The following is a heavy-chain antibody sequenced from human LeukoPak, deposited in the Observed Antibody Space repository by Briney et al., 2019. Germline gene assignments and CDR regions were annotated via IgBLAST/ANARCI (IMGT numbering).Heavy chain of an antibody. V-gene: IGHV3-30*18. D-gene: IGHD1-26*01. CDR1: GFTFTRHG. J-gene: IGHJ4*02. Sequence: GGSLRLSCAASGFTFTRHGMHWVRLAPGKGLEWVAFVSFDGSNKYYAGSVKGRFTISRDNSKNTLYLQMNSLRAEDTAVYYRAKDGSYSGSYPVDYWGQGTLVTVSS. CDR2: VSFDGSNK. CDR3: AKDGSYSGSYPVDY.